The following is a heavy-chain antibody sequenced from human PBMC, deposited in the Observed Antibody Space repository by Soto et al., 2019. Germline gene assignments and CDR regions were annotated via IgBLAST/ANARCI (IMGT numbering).Heavy chain of an antibody. CDR1: GDSISSYY. CDR2: IFYTGST. V-gene: IGHV4-59*08. CDR3: ARHGSPVAGTGWLYS. Sequence: PSETLSLTCTVSGDSISSYYWSWIRQPPGKGLEWIGYIFYTGSTNYNPSLQSRVTISVDTSMNQFYLNLNSLTAADTAVYYCARHGSPVAGTGWLYSWGQGTLVTVSS. J-gene: IGHJ4*02. D-gene: IGHD6-19*01.